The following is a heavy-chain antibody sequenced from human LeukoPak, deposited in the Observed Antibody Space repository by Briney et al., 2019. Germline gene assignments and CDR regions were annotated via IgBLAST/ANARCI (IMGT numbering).Heavy chain of an antibody. Sequence: KTSETLSLTCTVSGGSISRYYWSWIRQPPGKGLEGIGYIYYSGTTNYNPSLKSRVTLSVDTSKSQFSLKLSSVTAADTAVFYGARGTGNYYFDYWGQGTLVTVSS. J-gene: IGHJ4*02. CDR2: IYYSGTT. D-gene: IGHD3/OR15-3a*01. V-gene: IGHV4-59*01. CDR1: GGSISRYY. CDR3: ARGTGNYYFDY.